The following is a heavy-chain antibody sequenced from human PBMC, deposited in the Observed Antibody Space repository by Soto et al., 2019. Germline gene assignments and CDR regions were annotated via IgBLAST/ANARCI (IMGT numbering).Heavy chain of an antibody. V-gene: IGHV3-23*01. J-gene: IGHJ4*02. D-gene: IGHD2-8*01. Sequence: GGSLRLSCAASGFTFSSYAMSWVRQAPGKGLEWVSAISGSGGSTYYADSVKGRFTISRDNSKNTLYLQMNSLRAEDTAVYYCVNFLWGVEEADPLDYWSQGTLVTVSS. CDR2: ISGSGGST. CDR3: VNFLWGVEEADPLDY. CDR1: GFTFSSYA.